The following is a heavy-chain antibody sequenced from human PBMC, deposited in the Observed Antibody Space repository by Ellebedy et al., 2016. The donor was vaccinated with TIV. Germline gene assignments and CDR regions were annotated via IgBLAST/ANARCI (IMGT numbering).Heavy chain of an antibody. CDR3: ARWGATRITMVRGVIS. V-gene: IGHV1-69*13. J-gene: IGHJ4*02. D-gene: IGHD3-10*01. CDR2: IIHIFGTA. Sequence: ASVKVSXKASGGTFSTYAISWVRQAPGQGLEWMGGIIHIFGTANYAQKFQGRVTITADESTSTAYMELSSLRSEDTAVYYCARWGATRITMVRGVISWGQGTLVTVSS. CDR1: GGTFSTYA.